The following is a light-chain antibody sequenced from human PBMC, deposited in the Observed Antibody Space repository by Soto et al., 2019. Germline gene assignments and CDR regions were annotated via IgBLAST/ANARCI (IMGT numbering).Light chain of an antibody. Sequence: QSVLTQPPSASGSPGQSVTIPCTGTGIDDYDYNYVSWYQQHPGKVPKLIIYDNNKRPSGIPDRFSGSKSGTSATLGISGLQTGDEADYYCGSWDTSLSGIIFGGGTKLTVL. CDR2: DNN. J-gene: IGLJ2*01. V-gene: IGLV1-51*01. CDR3: GSWDTSLSGII. CDR1: GIDDYDYNY.